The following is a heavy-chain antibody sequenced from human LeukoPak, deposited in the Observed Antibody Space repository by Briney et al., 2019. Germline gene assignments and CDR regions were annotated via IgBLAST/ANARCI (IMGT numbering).Heavy chain of an antibody. CDR3: ARPTARYYGSGSYIS. D-gene: IGHD3-10*01. CDR1: GGSFSGYY. CDR2: INHSGST. J-gene: IGHJ5*02. Sequence: SETLSLTCAVYGGSFSGYYWSWTRQPPGKGLEWIGEINHSGSTNYNPSLKSRVTISVDMSKNQFSLKLSSVTAADTAVYYCARPTARYYGSGSYISWGQGTLVTVSS. V-gene: IGHV4-34*01.